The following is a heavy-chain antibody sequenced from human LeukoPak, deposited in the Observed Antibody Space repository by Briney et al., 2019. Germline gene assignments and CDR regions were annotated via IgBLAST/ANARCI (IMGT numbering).Heavy chain of an antibody. CDR3: ARDGYHGRGSIY. J-gene: IGHJ4*02. D-gene: IGHD5-12*01. Sequence: SETLSLTCTVSGGSVSSCCYYWGWIRQSPGKGLEWIGSIYYSGAIYHNPSLKSRATIAMDMSKNLFSLKLTSVTAADTAMYYCARDGYHGRGSIYWGQGTLATVSS. CDR2: IYYSGAI. CDR1: GGSVSSCCYY. V-gene: IGHV4-39*07.